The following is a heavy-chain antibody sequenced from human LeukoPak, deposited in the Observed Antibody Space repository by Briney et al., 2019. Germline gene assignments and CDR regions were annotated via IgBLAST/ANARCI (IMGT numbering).Heavy chain of an antibody. V-gene: IGHV3-23*01. CDR2: ISGSGGST. Sequence: GGSLRLSCVVSEFTFSSYAMSWVRQAPGKGLEWVSAISGSGGSTYYADSVKGRFTISRDNSKNTLYLQMNSLRAEDTAVYYCAKKTYNYPIKGNFDYWGQGTLVTVSS. CDR1: EFTFSSYA. D-gene: IGHD1-20*01. CDR3: AKKTYNYPIKGNFDY. J-gene: IGHJ4*02.